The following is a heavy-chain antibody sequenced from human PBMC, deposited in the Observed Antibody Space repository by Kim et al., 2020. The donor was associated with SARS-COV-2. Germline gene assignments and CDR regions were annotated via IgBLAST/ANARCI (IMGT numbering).Heavy chain of an antibody. V-gene: IGHV3-21*01. J-gene: IGHJ6*02. CDR3: ARGLQRYYGMDV. D-gene: IGHD6-25*01. Sequence: SYADEGKGRFTISRDNAKNSLYLQMNSLRAEDTAVYYCARGLQRYYGMDVWGQGTTVTVSS.